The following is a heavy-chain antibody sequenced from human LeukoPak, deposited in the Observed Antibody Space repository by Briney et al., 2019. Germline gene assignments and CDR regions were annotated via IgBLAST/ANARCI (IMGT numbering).Heavy chain of an antibody. CDR3: ARVRLLAYMDV. J-gene: IGHJ6*03. CDR1: GFTFSSYS. D-gene: IGHD2-15*01. Sequence: PGGSLRLSCAASGFTFSSYSMNWVRQAPGKGLEWVSYISSSSSTIYYADSVKGRFTISRDNAKNSLYLQMNSLRAEDTAVYYCARVRLLAYMDVWGKGTTVTVSS. CDR2: ISSSSSTI. V-gene: IGHV3-48*01.